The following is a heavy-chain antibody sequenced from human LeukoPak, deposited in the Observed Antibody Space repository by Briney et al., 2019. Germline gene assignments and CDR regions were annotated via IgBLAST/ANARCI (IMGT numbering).Heavy chain of an antibody. D-gene: IGHD2-8*01. Sequence: ASVKVSCKASGYTFTSYYMHWVRQAPGQGLEWMGIINPSGGSTSYAQKFQGRVTMTRDTSTSTVYMELSSLRSEDTAVYYCARDLGYCTNGVCYDLYYWGQGALVTVSS. CDR2: INPSGGST. J-gene: IGHJ4*02. V-gene: IGHV1-46*01. CDR1: GYTFTSYY. CDR3: ARDLGYCTNGVCYDLYY.